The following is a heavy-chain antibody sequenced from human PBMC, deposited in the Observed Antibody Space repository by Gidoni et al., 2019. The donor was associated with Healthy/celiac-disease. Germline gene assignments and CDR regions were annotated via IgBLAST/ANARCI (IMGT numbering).Heavy chain of an antibody. CDR2: ISYDGSNK. CDR3: AREELRFLEWLSPYYYGMDV. Sequence: QVQLVESGGGVVQPGRSLRLSCAASGFTFSSYAMHWVRQAPGKGLEWVAVISYDGSNKYYADSVKGRFTISRDNSKNTLYLQMNSLRAEDTAVYYCAREELRFLEWLSPYYYGMDVWGQGTTVTVSS. J-gene: IGHJ6*02. CDR1: GFTFSSYA. V-gene: IGHV3-30*04. D-gene: IGHD3-3*01.